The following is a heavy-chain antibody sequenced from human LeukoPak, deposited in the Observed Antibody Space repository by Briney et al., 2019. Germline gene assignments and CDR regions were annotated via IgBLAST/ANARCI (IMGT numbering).Heavy chain of an antibody. CDR3: AREGMLGDYGMDV. CDR2: IYSGGST. J-gene: IGHJ6*02. V-gene: IGHV3-53*01. Sequence: PGGSLRLSCAASGFTVSSNYMSWVRQAPGKGLEWVSVIYSGGSTYYADSVKGRFTISRDNSKNTLYLQMNSLRAEDTAVYYCAREGMLGDYGMDVWGQGTTVTVSS. D-gene: IGHD2-8*01. CDR1: GFTVSSNY.